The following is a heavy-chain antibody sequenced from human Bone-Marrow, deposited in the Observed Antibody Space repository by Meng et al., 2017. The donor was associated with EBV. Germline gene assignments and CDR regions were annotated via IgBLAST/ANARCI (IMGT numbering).Heavy chain of an antibody. CDR3: ARHTEGNWFDP. CDR2: IYYSGST. V-gene: IGHV4-39*01. D-gene: IGHD2-8*02. Sequence: QLRLQESGPGVVKPAETLSLPCTASGGSISSSSYYWGWIRQPPGKGLEWIGSIYYSGSTYYNPSLKSRVTISVDTSKNQFSLKLSSVTAADTAVYYCARHTEGNWFDPWGQGTLVTVSS. CDR1: GGSISSSSYY. J-gene: IGHJ5*02.